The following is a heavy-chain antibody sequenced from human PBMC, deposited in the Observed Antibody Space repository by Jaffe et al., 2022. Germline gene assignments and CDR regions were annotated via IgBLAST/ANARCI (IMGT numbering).Heavy chain of an antibody. D-gene: IGHD6-13*01. J-gene: IGHJ5*02. CDR3: ARWPHIAAAGTRWFDP. V-gene: IGHV1-69*02. CDR1: GGTFSSYT. CDR2: IIPILGIA. Sequence: QVQLVQSGAEVKKPGSSVKVSCKASGGTFSSYTISWVRQAPGQGLEWMGRIIPILGIANYAQKFQGRVTITADKSTSTAYMELSSLRSEDTAVYYCARWPHIAAAGTRWFDPWGQGTLVTVSS.